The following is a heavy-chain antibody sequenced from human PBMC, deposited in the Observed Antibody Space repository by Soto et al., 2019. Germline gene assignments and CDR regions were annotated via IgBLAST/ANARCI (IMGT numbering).Heavy chain of an antibody. Sequence: EVQLVESGGVVVQPGGSLRLSCAASGFTFDDYTMHWVRQAPGKGLEWVSLISWGGGSTYYADSVKGRFTIPRDNSKTTLYLVMNSVRTEDTAEYYCAKSESYSSGWSLVYCVQGTLVTVSS. D-gene: IGHD6-19*01. CDR1: GFTFDDYT. CDR2: ISWGGGST. V-gene: IGHV3-43*01. J-gene: IGHJ4*02. CDR3: AKSESYSSGWSLVY.